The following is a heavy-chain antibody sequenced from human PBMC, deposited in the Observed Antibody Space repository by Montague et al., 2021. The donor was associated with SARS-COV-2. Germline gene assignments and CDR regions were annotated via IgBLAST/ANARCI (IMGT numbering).Heavy chain of an antibody. CDR2: IYSSGST. Sequence: TLSLTCSVSGGSINTGGYYWNWIRQSAGKGLEWIGRIYSSGSTNSRPSLESRVTISLDTSKNQFSLWLSAVTAADTAVYYCARDPGYTSFTRGYFDLWGTVTLVTVSS. D-gene: IGHD5-18*01. J-gene: IGHJ2*01. V-gene: IGHV4-61*02. CDR1: GGSINTGGYY. CDR3: ARDPGYTSFTRGYFDL.